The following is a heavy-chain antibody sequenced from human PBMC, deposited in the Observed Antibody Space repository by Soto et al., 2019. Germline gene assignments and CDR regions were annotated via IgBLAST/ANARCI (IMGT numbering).Heavy chain of an antibody. CDR2: ISAHNGNT. J-gene: IGHJ4*02. V-gene: IGHV1-18*01. D-gene: IGHD1-1*01. Sequence: QVHLVQSGAEVKKPGASVKVSLKGSGYTLTSYGITWVRQAPGQGLEWMGWISAHNGNTNYAQKLQGRVTVTRDTSTSTPYMELRSLRSDDTAVYYCARGRYGDYWGQGALVTVSS. CDR3: ARGRYGDY. CDR1: GYTLTSYG.